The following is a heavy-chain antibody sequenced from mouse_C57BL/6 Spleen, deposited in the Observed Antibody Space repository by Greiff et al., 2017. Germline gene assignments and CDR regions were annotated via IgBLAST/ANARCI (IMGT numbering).Heavy chain of an antibody. V-gene: IGHV5-17*01. CDR2: ISSGSSTI. CDR1: GFTFSDYG. CDR3: ARGDYGGFAD. Sequence: EVKLVESGGGLVKPGGSLKLSCAASGFTFSDYGMHWVRQAPEKGLEWVAYISSGSSTIYYADTVKGRFTISRDNAKNTLFLQMTSLRSEDTAMYYCARGDYGGFADWGQGTLVTVSA. D-gene: IGHD2-4*01. J-gene: IGHJ3*01.